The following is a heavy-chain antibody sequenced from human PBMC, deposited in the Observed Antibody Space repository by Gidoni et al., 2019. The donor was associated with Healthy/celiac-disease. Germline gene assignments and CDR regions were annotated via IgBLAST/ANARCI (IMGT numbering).Heavy chain of an antibody. V-gene: IGHV3-48*03. J-gene: IGHJ6*02. CDR3: ARVGPSGRGYYYYGMDV. CDR1: GFPFSSYE. Sequence: EVQLVESGGGLVQPGGSLRLSCAASGFPFSSYEMNWVRQAPGKGLEWVSYISSSGSTIYYADSVKGRFTISRDNAKNSLYLQMNSLRAEDTAVYYCARVGPSGRGYYYYGMDVWGQGTTVTVSS. D-gene: IGHD1-1*01. CDR2: ISSSGSTI.